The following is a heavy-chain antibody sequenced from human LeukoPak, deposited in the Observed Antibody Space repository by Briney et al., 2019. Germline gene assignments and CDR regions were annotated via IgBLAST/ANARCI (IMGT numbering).Heavy chain of an antibody. CDR3: ARGCQTQYCPFDY. J-gene: IGHJ4*02. CDR2: ISYDGGNK. D-gene: IGHD2/OR15-2a*01. Sequence: GGSLRLSCAASGFTFSSYAMHWVRQAPGKGLEWVAVISYDGGNKYYADSVKGRFTISRDNSKNTLYLQMNSLRAEDTAVYYCARGCQTQYCPFDYWGQGTLVTVSS. V-gene: IGHV3-30-3*01. CDR1: GFTFSSYA.